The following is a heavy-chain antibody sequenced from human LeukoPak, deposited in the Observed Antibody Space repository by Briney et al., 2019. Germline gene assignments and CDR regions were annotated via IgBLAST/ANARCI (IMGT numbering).Heavy chain of an antibody. CDR2: ISTYNGNT. D-gene: IGHD2-2*01. CDR1: GYTFTSYG. V-gene: IGHV1-18*01. J-gene: IGHJ3*02. Sequence: RASVKVSCKASGYTFTSYGISWVRQAPGQGLEWMGWISTYNGNTNHAQKLQGRVTMTTDTSTSTAYMELRSLRSDDTAVYYCAREGAHCSSTSCQRAFDIWGQGTMVTVSS. CDR3: AREGAHCSSTSCQRAFDI.